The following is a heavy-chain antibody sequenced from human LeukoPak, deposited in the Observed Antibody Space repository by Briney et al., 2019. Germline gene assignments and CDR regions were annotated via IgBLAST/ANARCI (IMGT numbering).Heavy chain of an antibody. Sequence: PSEPLSLTCTVSGGSINSYYWRWIRQPAGKGLEWIGRIFSSGNTIYNPSLQSRVTMSVDTYKNQFSLRLNSVTAADTAVYYCARSPHRLIGHWFDPWGQGTLVTVSS. V-gene: IGHV4-4*07. CDR3: ARSPHRLIGHWFDP. J-gene: IGHJ5*02. CDR1: GGSINSYY. CDR2: IFSSGNT. D-gene: IGHD3-16*01.